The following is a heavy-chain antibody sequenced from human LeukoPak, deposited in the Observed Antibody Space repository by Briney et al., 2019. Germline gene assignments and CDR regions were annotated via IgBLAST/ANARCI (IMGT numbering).Heavy chain of an antibody. D-gene: IGHD3-10*01. Sequence: PGGSLRLSCAASGFTFSDHYMDWVRQAPGKGLEWVGRTRNKANSYTTEYAASVKGRFTISRDDSKNSLYLQMNSLKTEDTAVYYCASLYGSGKRWVDPWGQGILVTVSS. CDR2: TRNKANSYTT. CDR1: GFTFSDHY. V-gene: IGHV3-72*01. CDR3: ASLYGSGKRWVDP. J-gene: IGHJ5*02.